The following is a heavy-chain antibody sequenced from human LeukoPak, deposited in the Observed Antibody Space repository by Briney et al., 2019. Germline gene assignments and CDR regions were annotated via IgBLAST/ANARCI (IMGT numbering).Heavy chain of an antibody. J-gene: IGHJ5*02. D-gene: IGHD2-15*01. CDR1: GGSISSGGYY. Sequence: SETLSLTCTVSGGSISSGGYYWSWIRQRPGKGLEWIGYIYYSGSTYYNPSLKSRVTISVDTSKNQFSLKLSSVTAADTAVYYCARRYCSGGSCYFLVRMVPNWFDPWGQGTLVTVSS. CDR3: ARRYCSGGSCYFLVRMVPNWFDP. CDR2: IYYSGST. V-gene: IGHV4-31*03.